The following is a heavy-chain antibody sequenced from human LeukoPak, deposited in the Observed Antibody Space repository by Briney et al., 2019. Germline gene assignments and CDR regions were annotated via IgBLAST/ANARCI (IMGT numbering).Heavy chain of an antibody. V-gene: IGHV3-23*01. CDR3: VKASSSSWSSFDY. D-gene: IGHD6-13*01. J-gene: IGHJ4*02. CDR1: ESTFITYA. Sequence: GGSLRLSCAASESTFITYAMNWVRQAPGKGLEWVATISGSGRSTYYADSVKGRFTISRDNSKHTLFLQMASLRAEDTAVYYCVKASSSSWSSFDYWGQGTLVTVSS. CDR2: ISGSGRST.